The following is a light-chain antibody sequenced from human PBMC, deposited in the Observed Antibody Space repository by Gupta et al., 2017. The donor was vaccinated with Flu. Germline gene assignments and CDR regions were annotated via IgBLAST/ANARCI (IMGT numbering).Light chain of an antibody. CDR3: QQYDSYPLS. Sequence: DIQMTQSPSTLSASVGDRVTITCRASQTISSWLAWYQVKPGKAPKLLTSKTSALGSGVTSRFGGSGSGTEFSLTISSLQTDDFATYYCQQYDSYPLSFGGGTKVE. V-gene: IGKV1-5*03. J-gene: IGKJ4*01. CDR2: KTS. CDR1: QTISSW.